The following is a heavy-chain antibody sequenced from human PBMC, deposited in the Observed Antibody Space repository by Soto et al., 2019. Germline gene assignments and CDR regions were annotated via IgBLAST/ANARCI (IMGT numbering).Heavy chain of an antibody. CDR1: GFIFSRFA. Sequence: QVQLVESGGGVVQPGGSLRLSCAASGFIFSRFAMDWVRQAPGKGLEWVAVISYDGDNKYYADSVKGRFTISRDNSKHTLYLQMNSLRVEDTAVYYCARGASSGWSLEYWGQGSLVTVSS. J-gene: IGHJ4*02. CDR3: ARGASSGWSLEY. D-gene: IGHD6-19*01. CDR2: ISYDGDNK. V-gene: IGHV3-30-3*01.